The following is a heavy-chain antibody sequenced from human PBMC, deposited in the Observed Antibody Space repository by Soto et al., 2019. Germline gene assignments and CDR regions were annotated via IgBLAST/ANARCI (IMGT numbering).Heavy chain of an antibody. Sequence: EVQLVESGGGLVQPGGSLRLSCAASGFTFSSYWMSWVRQAPGKGLEWVANIKQDGSEKYYVDSVKGRFTISRDSAKKSLYLQMNSLRAEDTAVYYCARSPYFFRGPLDYWGQGALVTVFS. J-gene: IGHJ4*02. CDR2: IKQDGSEK. D-gene: IGHD3-9*01. V-gene: IGHV3-7*03. CDR3: ARSPYFFRGPLDY. CDR1: GFTFSSYW.